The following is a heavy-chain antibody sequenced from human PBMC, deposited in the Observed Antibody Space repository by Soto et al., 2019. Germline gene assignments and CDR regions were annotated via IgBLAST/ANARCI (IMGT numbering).Heavy chain of an antibody. CDR3: AREDLVVVPAATYYYGMDV. CDR2: ICYSGST. D-gene: IGHD2-2*01. CDR1: GGSISSGGYY. J-gene: IGHJ6*02. Sequence: QVQLQESGPGVVKPSQTLSLTCTVSGGSISSGGYYWSWIRQHPGKGLEWIGFICYSGSTYYNPSLKSRVTISVDTSKNQFSLKLSSVTAADTAVYYCAREDLVVVPAATYYYGMDVWGQGTTDTVSS. V-gene: IGHV4-31*03.